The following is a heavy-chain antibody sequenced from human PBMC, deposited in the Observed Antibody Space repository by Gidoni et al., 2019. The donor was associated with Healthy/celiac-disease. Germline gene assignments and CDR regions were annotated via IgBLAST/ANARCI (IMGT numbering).Heavy chain of an antibody. D-gene: IGHD3-3*01. CDR3: AKGEMVLRFLEWLLHFDY. J-gene: IGHJ4*02. V-gene: IGHV3-23*01. CDR2: IRGSGGST. Sequence: EVQLLESGGGLVQPGGSLRLSCAASGFTFRCYAMSWVRQAPGTGLGWVSAIRGSGGSTYYADSVKGRFTISRDNSKNTLYLQMNSLRAEDTAVYYCAKGEMVLRFLEWLLHFDYWGQGTLVTVSS. CDR1: GFTFRCYA.